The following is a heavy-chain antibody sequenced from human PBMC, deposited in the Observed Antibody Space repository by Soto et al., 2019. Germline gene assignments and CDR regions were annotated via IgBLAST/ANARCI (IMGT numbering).Heavy chain of an antibody. CDR3: ARRGPIVGATTGRAYYYYGMDV. CDR1: GGTFSSYA. V-gene: IGHV1-69*13. D-gene: IGHD1-26*01. J-gene: IGHJ6*02. CDR2: IIPIFGTA. Sequence: ASVKVSCKASGGTFSSYAISWVRRAPGQGLEWMGGIIPIFGTANYAQKFQGRVTITADESTSTAYMELSSLRSEDTAVYYCARRGPIVGATTGRAYYYYGMDVWGQGTTVTVSS.